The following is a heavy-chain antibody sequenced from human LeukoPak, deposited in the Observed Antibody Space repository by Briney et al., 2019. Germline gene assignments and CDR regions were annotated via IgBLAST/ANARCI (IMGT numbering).Heavy chain of an antibody. CDR1: GFTFSSYS. Sequence: GGSLRLSCTASGFTFSSYSMNWVRQVPGKGLEWVSYITSSSSTIYYADSVKGRFTISRDNAKNSLYLQMNSLRAEDTAVYYCARDWIQLWLLDSWGQGTLVTVSS. CDR3: ARDWIQLWLLDS. CDR2: ITSSSSTI. V-gene: IGHV3-48*01. J-gene: IGHJ4*02. D-gene: IGHD5-18*01.